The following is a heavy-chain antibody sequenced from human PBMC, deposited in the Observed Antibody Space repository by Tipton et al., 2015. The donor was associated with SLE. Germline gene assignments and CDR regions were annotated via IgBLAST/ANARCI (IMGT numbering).Heavy chain of an antibody. CDR2: TYNNDRT. V-gene: IGHV4-59*11. Sequence: TLSLTCTVSGVSIRRHYWSWIRLSPGKGLERIVYTYNNDRTKYNPSLESRVTVSVDTSKNLLSLKLSSVTAADTAVYFCAGFHLKSYYEFDSWGQGTLVSVSS. D-gene: IGHD1-26*01. J-gene: IGHJ5*01. CDR1: GVSIRRHY. CDR3: AGFHLKSYYEFDS.